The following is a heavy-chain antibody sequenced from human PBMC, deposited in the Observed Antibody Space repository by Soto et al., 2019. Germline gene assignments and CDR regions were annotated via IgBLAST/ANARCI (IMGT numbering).Heavy chain of an antibody. Sequence: EVQLVESGGGLVKPGGSLRLSCAASGFIFSSYSMNWVRQAPGKGLEWVSSISPRSDYIYFADSMRGRFTISRDNAQNSLYLHMNNLRAEDTAAYHCARVSGTLERYSDLDYWGQGTLVTVSS. CDR2: ISPRSDYI. D-gene: IGHD3-10*01. CDR3: ARVSGTLERYSDLDY. V-gene: IGHV3-21*06. CDR1: GFIFSSYS. J-gene: IGHJ4*02.